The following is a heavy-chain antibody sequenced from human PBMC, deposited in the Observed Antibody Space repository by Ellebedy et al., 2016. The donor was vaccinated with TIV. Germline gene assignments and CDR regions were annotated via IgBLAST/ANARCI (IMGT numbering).Heavy chain of an antibody. CDR3: ARARSSGWLHTPDY. CDR1: GYTFTSYD. V-gene: IGHV1-46*04. J-gene: IGHJ4*02. Sequence: AASVKVSCKASGYTFTSYDMHWVRQAPGQGLEWMGIINPSGGSTTYAQKLQGRVTMTRDTSTSTVYMELSSLRSEDTAVYYCARARSSGWLHTPDYWGQGTLVTVSS. CDR2: INPSGGST. D-gene: IGHD6-19*01.